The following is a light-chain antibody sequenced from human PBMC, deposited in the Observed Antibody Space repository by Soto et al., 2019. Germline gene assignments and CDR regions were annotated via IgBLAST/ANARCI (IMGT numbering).Light chain of an antibody. CDR3: VLYMGSGTHWV. V-gene: IGLV8-61*01. Sequence: QAVVTQEPSVSVSPGGTVTLTCGLSSGSVSTSYYPSWYQQTPGQAPRTLIYSTNTRSSGVPDRFSGSILGNKAALTITGAQADDESDYYCVLYMGSGTHWVFGGGTKVTVL. CDR2: STN. CDR1: SGSVSTSYY. J-gene: IGLJ3*02.